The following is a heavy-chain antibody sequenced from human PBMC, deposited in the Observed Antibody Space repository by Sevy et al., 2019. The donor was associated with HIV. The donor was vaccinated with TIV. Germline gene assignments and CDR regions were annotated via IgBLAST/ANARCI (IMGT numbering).Heavy chain of an antibody. J-gene: IGHJ6*02. CDR3: AISMVRGIISEYSYGMDV. Sequence: GGSLRLSCAASGFIFSSYWMSWVRQAPEKGLEWVANIKQDGSGMYYVDSVRGRFTISRDNAKNSLYLQMSSLRAEDTAVYYCAISMVRGIISEYSYGMDVWGQGTTVTVSS. V-gene: IGHV3-7*03. CDR2: IKQDGSGM. D-gene: IGHD3-10*01. CDR1: GFIFSSYW.